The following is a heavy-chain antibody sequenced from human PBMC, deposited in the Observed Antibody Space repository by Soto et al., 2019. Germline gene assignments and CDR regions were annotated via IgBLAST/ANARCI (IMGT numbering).Heavy chain of an antibody. D-gene: IGHD3-9*01. CDR1: GFTFSGYG. V-gene: IGHV3-30*18. Sequence: QVQLVESGGGVVQPGRSLRLSCAASGFTFSGYGMHWVRQAPGRGLEWATFISADGATNYYADSVEGRFTVSRDNSKNTLYLEMNSLRGEDTAVYYCAQDPSTGYADHWGQGTLVTVSS. CDR2: ISADGATN. CDR3: AQDPSTGYADH. J-gene: IGHJ4*02.